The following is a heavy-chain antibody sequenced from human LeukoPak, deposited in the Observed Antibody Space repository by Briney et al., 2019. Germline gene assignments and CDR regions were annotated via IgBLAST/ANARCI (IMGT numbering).Heavy chain of an antibody. V-gene: IGHV1-2*04. CDR1: GYIFTGYY. CDR3: ARDDYGDYRHFQH. D-gene: IGHD4-17*01. Sequence: ASVKVSCKASGYIFTGYYMHWVRQAPGQGLEWMGWINPNSGGTNYAQKLQGWVTMTRDTSISTAYMELSRLRSDDTAVYYCARDDYGDYRHFQHWGQGTLVTVSS. J-gene: IGHJ1*01. CDR2: INPNSGGT.